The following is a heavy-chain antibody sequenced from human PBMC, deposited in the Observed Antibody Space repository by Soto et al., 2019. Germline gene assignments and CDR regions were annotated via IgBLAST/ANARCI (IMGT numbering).Heavy chain of an antibody. CDR1: GFTFSNAW. CDR3: TKWFGELYV. V-gene: IGHV3-15*01. Sequence: GGSLRLSCAASGFTFSNAWMSWVRQAPGKGLEWVGRIKSKTDGGTTDYAAPVRGRFIISRDDSKNTLCLQMTSLKTEDTAVYYCTKWFGELYVWGKGTTVTVSS. J-gene: IGHJ6*04. CDR2: IKSKTDGGTT. D-gene: IGHD3-10*01.